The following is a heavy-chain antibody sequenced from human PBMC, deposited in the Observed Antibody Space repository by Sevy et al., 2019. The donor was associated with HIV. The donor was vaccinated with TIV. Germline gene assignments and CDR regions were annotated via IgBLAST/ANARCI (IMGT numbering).Heavy chain of an antibody. CDR1: GFSLSNYA. Sequence: GGSLRLSCAASGFSLSNYAMSWVRQAPGKGLEWISTKTGSAGVTYYADSVKGRCTISRDNSKNTLFLQMNSLRAEDTALYYCAKGRIPSIGTLGPFDSWGQGTLVTVSS. D-gene: IGHD6-6*01. J-gene: IGHJ4*02. V-gene: IGHV3-23*01. CDR3: AKGRIPSIGTLGPFDS. CDR2: KTGSAGVT.